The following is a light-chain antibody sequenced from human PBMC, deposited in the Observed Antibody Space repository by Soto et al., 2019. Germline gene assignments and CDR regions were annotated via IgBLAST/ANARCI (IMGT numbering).Light chain of an antibody. CDR3: QQRSNWPPFT. Sequence: GDRVTVTCRASQSVGTWLAWYRQKPGRAPNLLIYDASTLASAVPARFSGSGSGTDFTLTISSLEPEDFAVYYCQQRSNWPPFTFGQGTRLEIK. CDR1: QSVGTW. V-gene: IGKV1-5*01. J-gene: IGKJ5*01. CDR2: DAS.